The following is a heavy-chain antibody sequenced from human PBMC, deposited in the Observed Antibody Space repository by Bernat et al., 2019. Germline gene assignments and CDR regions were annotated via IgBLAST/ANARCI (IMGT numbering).Heavy chain of an antibody. CDR3: ARGLIRKLSGSGYHPLYFDY. CDR1: GGSFSGYY. J-gene: IGHJ4*02. CDR2: INHSGST. Sequence: QVQLQQWGAGLLKPSETLSLTCAVYGGSFSGYYWSWIRQPPGKGLEWIGEINHSGSTNYNPSLKSRVPISVDTSKNQFSLKLSSVTAAATAVYYCARGLIRKLSGSGYHPLYFDYWGQGTLVTVSS. D-gene: IGHD3-22*01. V-gene: IGHV4-34*01.